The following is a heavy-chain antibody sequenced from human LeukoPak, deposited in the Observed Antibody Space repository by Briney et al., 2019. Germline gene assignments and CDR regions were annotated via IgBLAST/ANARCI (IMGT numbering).Heavy chain of an antibody. CDR3: ARRSYYDSSDLPGFDY. CDR1: GGTFSSYA. J-gene: IGHJ4*02. D-gene: IGHD3-22*01. V-gene: IGHV1-69*13. Sequence: GASVKVSCKASGGTFSSYAISWVRQAPGQGLEWMGGIIPIFGTANYAQKFQGRVAITADESTSTAYMELSSLRSEDTAVYYCARRSYYDSSDLPGFDYWGQGTLVTVSS. CDR2: IIPIFGTA.